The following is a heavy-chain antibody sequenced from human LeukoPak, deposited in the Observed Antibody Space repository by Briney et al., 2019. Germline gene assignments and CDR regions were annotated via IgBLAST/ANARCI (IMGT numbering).Heavy chain of an antibody. D-gene: IGHD3-22*01. CDR1: GYTLTELS. CDR2: FDPEDGET. J-gene: IGHJ5*02. CDR3: ATGYYDSSGYTNWFDP. V-gene: IGHV1-24*01. Sequence: ASVKVSCKVSGYTLTELSMHWVRQAPGKGLEWMGGFDPEDGETIYAQKFQGRVTMTEDTSTDTAYMELSSLRSEDTAVYYCATGYYDSSGYTNWFDPWGQGTLVTVSS.